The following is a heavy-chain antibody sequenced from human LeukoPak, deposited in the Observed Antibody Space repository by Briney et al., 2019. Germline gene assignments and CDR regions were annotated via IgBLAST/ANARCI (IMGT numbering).Heavy chain of an antibody. CDR1: GFTFSSYG. Sequence: AGRSLRLSCAASGFTFSSYGIHWVRQAPGKGLEWVAVISYDGSNKYYADSVKGRFTISRDNSKNTLYLQMDSLRLEDTAIYYCAKAHESCSGGSCYVPLDYWGQGTLVTVSS. CDR3: AKAHESCSGGSCYVPLDY. V-gene: IGHV3-30*18. D-gene: IGHD2-15*01. J-gene: IGHJ4*02. CDR2: ISYDGSNK.